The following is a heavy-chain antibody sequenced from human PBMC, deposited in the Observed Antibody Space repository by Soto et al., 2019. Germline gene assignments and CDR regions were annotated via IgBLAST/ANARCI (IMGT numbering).Heavy chain of an antibody. CDR2: ISGSGDDT. CDR3: ANPIPKTGTTFGF. D-gene: IGHD1-1*01. V-gene: IGHV3-23*01. J-gene: IGHJ4*02. Sequence: QLLESGGGFVQPGGSLRLSCVASGLTFRNFAMAWVRQAPGEGLEWVSAISGSGDDTFYADSMKGRFTISRDNSKDTLYLQINSLRAEDTAVYYCANPIPKTGTTFGFWGQGTLVTVSS. CDR1: GLTFRNFA.